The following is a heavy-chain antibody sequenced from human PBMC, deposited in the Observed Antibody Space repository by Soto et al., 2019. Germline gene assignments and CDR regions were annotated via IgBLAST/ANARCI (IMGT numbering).Heavy chain of an antibody. CDR2: ISQSGNT. CDR3: ARAPKVSGSSQTRPDF. Sequence: ESLSLTCSIYSGSFSGYYWSWIRQPPGKGLEWIGEISQSGNTNYSPSLKSRVSISIDTSKKQFSLNLASVSAADTAVYYCARAPKVSGSSQTRPDFWGQGTLVTRLL. CDR1: SGSFSGYY. V-gene: IGHV4-34*01. D-gene: IGHD6-6*01. J-gene: IGHJ4*02.